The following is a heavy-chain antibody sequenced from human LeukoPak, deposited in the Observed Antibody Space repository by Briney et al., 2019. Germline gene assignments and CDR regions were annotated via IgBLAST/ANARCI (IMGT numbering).Heavy chain of an antibody. D-gene: IGHD2-15*01. CDR2: IVGSGGSA. V-gene: IGHV3-23*01. J-gene: IGHJ4*02. CDR3: ASRYCSGGSCYNRYYFDY. CDR1: GFTFSVYA. Sequence: PGGSLGLSCAASGFTFSVYAMSWVRQAPEKGLEWVSAIVGSGGSAYYADSVKGRFTISRDNPKNTLYLQMNSLRAEDTAVYYCASRYCSGGSCYNRYYFDYWGQGTLVTVSS.